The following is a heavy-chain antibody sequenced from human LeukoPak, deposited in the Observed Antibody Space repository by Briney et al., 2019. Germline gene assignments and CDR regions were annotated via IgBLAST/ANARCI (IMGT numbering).Heavy chain of an antibody. J-gene: IGHJ4*02. D-gene: IGHD1-7*01. CDR2: IYPVDSGT. CDR1: GYSFTTYW. CDR3: AIDPGITATTAY. Sequence: GESLKISCKTSGYSFTTYWIGWVRQLPGKGLEWMGLIYPVDSGTKYSPSFQGQVTLSADKSISTAYLQWSSLKASDTAIYYCAIDPGITATTAYWGQGTLVTVSS. V-gene: IGHV5-51*01.